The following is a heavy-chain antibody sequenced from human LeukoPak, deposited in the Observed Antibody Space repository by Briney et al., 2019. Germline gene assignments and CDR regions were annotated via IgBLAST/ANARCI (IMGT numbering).Heavy chain of an antibody. CDR2: IWYDRSSK. Sequence: GGSLRLSCAASGFTFSGYGMHWVRQAPGKGLEWVALIWYDRSSKYYANSVKGRFTISRDNAKKTLYLQMDSLRDEDTAAYYCARSDYGTGRYAFYFDYWGQGTQVTVSS. V-gene: IGHV3-33*01. D-gene: IGHD3-10*01. J-gene: IGHJ4*02. CDR3: ARSDYGTGRYAFYFDY. CDR1: GFTFSGYG.